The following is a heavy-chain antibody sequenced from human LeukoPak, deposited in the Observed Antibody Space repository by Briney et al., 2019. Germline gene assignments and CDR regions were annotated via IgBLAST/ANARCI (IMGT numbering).Heavy chain of an antibody. V-gene: IGHV3-30*18. D-gene: IGHD4-17*01. CDR1: GFPFSSYG. CDR3: AKETTTVTDWFDP. Sequence: GGSLRLSCAASGFPFSSYGMHWVRQAPGKGLEWVAVISYDGSNKYYADSVKGRFTISRDNSKNTLYLQMNSLRAEDTAVYYCAKETTTVTDWFDPWGQGTLVTVSS. J-gene: IGHJ5*02. CDR2: ISYDGSNK.